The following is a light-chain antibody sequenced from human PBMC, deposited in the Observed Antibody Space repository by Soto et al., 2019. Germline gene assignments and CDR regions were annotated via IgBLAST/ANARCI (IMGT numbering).Light chain of an antibody. V-gene: IGKV1-39*01. J-gene: IGKJ5*01. Sequence: DIQMTQSPSSLSASVGDRVTITCRASESISRHLNWYQQKPGKAPKLLIYAASSLQNGVPSRFSGSGSGTDFTLTISNLQPEDFATHYCQQSYSTLSITFGQGTRLEIQ. CDR2: AAS. CDR1: ESISRH. CDR3: QQSYSTLSIT.